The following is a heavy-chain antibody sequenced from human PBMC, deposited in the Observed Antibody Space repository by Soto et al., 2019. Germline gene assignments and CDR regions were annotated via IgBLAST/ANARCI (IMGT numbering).Heavy chain of an antibody. V-gene: IGHV4-39*02. CDR1: SGSISSTPYY. Sequence: TLSLTCTVSSGSISSTPYYWAWIRQPPGKGLQWIGSIYYSGSTYYNPSLKSRVTISVDTSKSQFSLQVRSVTAADTAMYYCARDRTQQTIFDFWGQGTLVTVSS. CDR3: ARDRTQQTIFDF. J-gene: IGHJ4*02. CDR2: IYYSGST.